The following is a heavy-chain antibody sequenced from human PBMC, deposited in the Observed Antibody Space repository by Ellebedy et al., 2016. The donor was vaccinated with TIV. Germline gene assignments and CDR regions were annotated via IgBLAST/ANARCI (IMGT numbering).Heavy chain of an antibody. CDR1: GFTFSSYS. D-gene: IGHD6-13*01. V-gene: IGHV3-21*01. CDR2: ISSSNHYI. Sequence: GESLKISCAASGFTFSSYSMNWVRQAPGKGLEWVSSISSSNHYIYYADLLKGRFTISRDNAKNSLYLQMKSLRAEETAVFYCARELAAAGFFDYWGQGTLVTVSS. J-gene: IGHJ4*02. CDR3: ARELAAAGFFDY.